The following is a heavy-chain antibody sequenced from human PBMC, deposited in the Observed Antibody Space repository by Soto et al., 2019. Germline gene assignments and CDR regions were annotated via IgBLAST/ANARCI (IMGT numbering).Heavy chain of an antibody. D-gene: IGHD3-22*01. CDR3: ARDGTEYDSSGYTNWFDP. CDR1: GFTFSSYA. CDR2: ISYDGSNK. Sequence: GSLRLSCAASGFTFSSYAMHWVRQAPGKGLEWVAVISYDGSNKYYADSVKGRFTISRDNSKNTLYLQMNSLRAEDTAVYYCARDGTEYDSSGYTNWFDPWGQGTLVTVSS. V-gene: IGHV3-30*04. J-gene: IGHJ5*02.